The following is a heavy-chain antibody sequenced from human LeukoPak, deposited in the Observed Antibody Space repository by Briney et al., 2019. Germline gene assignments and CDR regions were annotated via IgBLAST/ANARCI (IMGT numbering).Heavy chain of an antibody. CDR1: GFTFSDYY. Sequence: GGSLTLSCAASGFTFSDYYMSWIRQAPGKGLEWVSYISSSGSTIYYADSVKGRFTISRDNAKNSLYLQMNSLRAEDTAVYYCARDLEEVVTAIGGDYWGQGTLVTVSS. V-gene: IGHV3-11*01. CDR3: ARDLEEVVTAIGGDY. CDR2: ISSSGSTI. D-gene: IGHD2-21*02. J-gene: IGHJ4*02.